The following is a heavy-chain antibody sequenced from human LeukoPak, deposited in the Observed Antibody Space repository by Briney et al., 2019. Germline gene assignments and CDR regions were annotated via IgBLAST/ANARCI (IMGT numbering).Heavy chain of an antibody. CDR3: ARHVYYYDSSGYWSSDAFDI. CDR1: GGSLSSYY. CDR2: IYYSGST. J-gene: IGHJ3*02. V-gene: IGHV4-59*08. D-gene: IGHD3-22*01. Sequence: SETLSLTCTVSGGSLSSYYWSWIRQPPGEGLEWSGYIYYSGSTNYNPSLKSRVTISVDTSKNQFSLKLSSVTAADTAVYYCARHVYYYDSSGYWSSDAFDIWGQGTMVTVSS.